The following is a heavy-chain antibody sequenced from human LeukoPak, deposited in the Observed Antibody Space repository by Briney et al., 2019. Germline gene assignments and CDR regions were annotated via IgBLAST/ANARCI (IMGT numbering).Heavy chain of an antibody. CDR1: GFTLSSYS. D-gene: IGHD5-12*01. J-gene: IGHJ6*02. V-gene: IGHV3-48*02. CDR2: ITWSGSAI. CDR3: ARDAGNSGYGMDV. Sequence: QSGVSLRLSCAASGFTLSSYSMNWVRQAPGKGLEWISHITWSGSAIFYADSAKGRFTISRDSAKNSLYLQMSSLRDEDTAIYYCARDAGNSGYGMDVWGRGTTVTVSS.